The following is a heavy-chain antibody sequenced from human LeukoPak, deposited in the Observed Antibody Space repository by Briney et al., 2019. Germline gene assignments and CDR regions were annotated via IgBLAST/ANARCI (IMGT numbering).Heavy chain of an antibody. Sequence: SETLSLTCTVSGGSISSYYWSWIRQPPGKGLEWIGYIYYSGSTNYNPSLKSRVTISVDTSKNQFSLKLSSVTAADTAVYYCARGREESSGWYPPTGPNYYMDVWGKGTTVTISS. CDR1: GGSISSYY. CDR3: ARGREESSGWYPPTGPNYYMDV. D-gene: IGHD6-19*01. J-gene: IGHJ6*03. V-gene: IGHV4-59*01. CDR2: IYYSGST.